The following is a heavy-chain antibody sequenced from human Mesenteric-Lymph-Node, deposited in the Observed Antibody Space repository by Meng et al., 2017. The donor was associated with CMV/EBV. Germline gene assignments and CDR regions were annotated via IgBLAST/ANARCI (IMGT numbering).Heavy chain of an antibody. CDR3: AHTTIPGRYFDY. D-gene: IGHD3-3*01. CDR2: IYWDDDK. J-gene: IGHJ4*02. Sequence: TFSGFSLGTSGVGTGWIRQPPGKALEWLTLIYWDDDKRYSPSLKSRLTITKDTSKKQVVLTMTNMDPVDTATYYCAHTTIPGRYFDYWGQGTLVTVSS. CDR1: GFSLGTSGVG. V-gene: IGHV2-5*02.